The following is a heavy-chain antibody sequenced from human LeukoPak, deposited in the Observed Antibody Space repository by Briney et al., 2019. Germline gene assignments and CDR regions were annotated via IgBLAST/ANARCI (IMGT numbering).Heavy chain of an antibody. CDR1: GGSISSYY. D-gene: IGHD7-27*01. J-gene: IGHJ4*02. Sequence: SETLSLTCTVSGGSISSYYGSCIRQSPGKGLEWIGFISDSGRANHNPSLRSRVTILIDTSKNQLSLKLSSVTAADTAVFFCARGQSVHAWHWDHWGQGTLATVSS. CDR3: ARGQSVHAWHWDH. CDR2: ISDSGRA. V-gene: IGHV4-59*13.